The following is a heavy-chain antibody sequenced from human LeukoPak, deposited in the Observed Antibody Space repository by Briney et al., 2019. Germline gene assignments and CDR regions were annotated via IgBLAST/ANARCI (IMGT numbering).Heavy chain of an antibody. Sequence: GGSLRLSCAASGFTVSSNYMSWVRQAPGKGLEWVSVIYSGGSTYYADSVKGRFTISRDNSKNTLYLQMNSLRAEDTAVHYCARDSLGEYFDYWGQGTLVTVSS. D-gene: IGHD3-16*01. V-gene: IGHV3-66*02. J-gene: IGHJ4*02. CDR2: IYSGGST. CDR1: GFTVSSNY. CDR3: ARDSLGEYFDY.